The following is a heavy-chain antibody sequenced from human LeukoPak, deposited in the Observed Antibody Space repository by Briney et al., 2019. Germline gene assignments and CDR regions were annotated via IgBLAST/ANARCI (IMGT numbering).Heavy chain of an antibody. J-gene: IGHJ1*01. CDR1: GFTFSSYA. CDR3: AKTIITTEEYFQH. V-gene: IGHV3-30-3*02. CDR2: ISYDGSNK. Sequence: GGSLRLSCAASGFTFSSYAMHWVRQAPGKGLEWVAVISYDGSNKYYADSVSGGFIISRDNSKNSLYLQMNILRAETAAVYYCAKTIITTEEYFQHWGQGTLVTGSS. D-gene: IGHD3-22*01.